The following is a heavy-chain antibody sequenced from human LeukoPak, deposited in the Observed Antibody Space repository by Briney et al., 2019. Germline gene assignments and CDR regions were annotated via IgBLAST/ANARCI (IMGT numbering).Heavy chain of an antibody. J-gene: IGHJ4*02. Sequence: GGSLRLSCAASGFTFSSYSMNWVRQAPGKGLEWVSSISSSSSYIYYADSVKGRFTISRDNAKNSLYLQMNSLRAEDTAVYYCARGQGNYYDSSGYVDPYFDYWGQGTLVTVSS. CDR2: ISSSSSYI. CDR1: GFTFSSYS. D-gene: IGHD3-22*01. CDR3: ARGQGNYYDSSGYVDPYFDY. V-gene: IGHV3-21*01.